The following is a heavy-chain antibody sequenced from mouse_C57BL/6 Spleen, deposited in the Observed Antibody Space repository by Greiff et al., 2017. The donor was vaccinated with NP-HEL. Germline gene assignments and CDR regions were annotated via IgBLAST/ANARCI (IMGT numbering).Heavy chain of an antibody. CDR2: IYPGDGDT. CDR3: ARPFYDGYDWYFDV. J-gene: IGHJ1*03. Sequence: QVQLQQSGAELVKPGASVKISCKASGYAFSSYWMNWVKQRPGKGLEWIGQIYPGDGDTNYNGKFKGKATLTADKSSSTAYMQLSCLTSEDSAVYFCARPFYDGYDWYFDVWGTGTTVTVSS. V-gene: IGHV1-80*01. CDR1: GYAFSSYW. D-gene: IGHD2-3*01.